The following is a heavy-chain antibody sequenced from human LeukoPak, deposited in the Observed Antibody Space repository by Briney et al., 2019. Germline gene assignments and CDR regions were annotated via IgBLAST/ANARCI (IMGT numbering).Heavy chain of an antibody. CDR1: GFTFSSYG. V-gene: IGHV3-30*02. Sequence: GGSLRLSCAASGFTFSSYGMHWVRQAPGKGLEWVAFIRHDGSNKYYADSVKGRFTISRDNSKNTLYLQMNSLRAEDTAVYYCARARYCSSTSCYNYYYYMDVWGKGTTVTVSS. CDR3: ARARYCSSTSCYNYYYYMDV. D-gene: IGHD2-2*02. CDR2: IRHDGSNK. J-gene: IGHJ6*03.